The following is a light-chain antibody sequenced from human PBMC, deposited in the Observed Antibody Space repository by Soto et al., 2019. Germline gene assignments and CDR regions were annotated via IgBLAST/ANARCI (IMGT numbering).Light chain of an antibody. CDR3: QQSYSTPWT. J-gene: IGKJ1*01. CDR1: QSISYY. Sequence: DIQMTQSPSSLSASVGDRVTITCRASQSISYYLNWYQQKQGRAPRLLIYSTSTLQSGVPSKFSGSASGTDFNLTSSSLQPEYFATYYCQQSYSTPWTFGQGTKVEIK. CDR2: STS. V-gene: IGKV1-39*01.